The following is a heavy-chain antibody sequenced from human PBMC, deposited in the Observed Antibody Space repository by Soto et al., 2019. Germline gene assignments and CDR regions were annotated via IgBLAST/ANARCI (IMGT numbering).Heavy chain of an antibody. CDR3: AAYSHKGY. CDR1: GFTVCNNY. CDR2: IYSGGST. J-gene: IGHJ4*02. V-gene: IGHV3-66*01. D-gene: IGHD3-16*01. Sequence: GGSLRLSCAASGFTVCNNYMSWVRQAPGKGLEWVSLIYSGGSTYYADSVKGRFTISRDSSKNTLYLQMNGLRAEDTAMYYCAAYSHKGYWGQGTLVTVSS.